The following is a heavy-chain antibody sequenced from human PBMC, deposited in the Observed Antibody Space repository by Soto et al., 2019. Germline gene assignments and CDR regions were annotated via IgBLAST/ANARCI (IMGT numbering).Heavy chain of an antibody. CDR2: ISAYNGNT. CDR3: ARSYLDCSGGSCYLYWYFDL. D-gene: IGHD2-15*01. CDR1: GYTFTSYG. V-gene: IGHV1-18*04. J-gene: IGHJ2*01. Sequence: ASVKVSCKASGYTFTSYGISWVRQAPGQGLEWMGWISAYNGNTNYAQKLQGRVTMTTDTSTGTAYMELRSLRSDDTAVYYCARSYLDCSGGSCYLYWYFDLWGRGTLVTVSS.